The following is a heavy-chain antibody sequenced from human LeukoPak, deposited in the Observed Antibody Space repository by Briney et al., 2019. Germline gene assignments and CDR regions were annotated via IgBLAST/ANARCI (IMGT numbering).Heavy chain of an antibody. Sequence: GGSLRLSCAASRFSFTSYWMAWGRQAPGNGLEWVAIISQDGSKQYYVDSVKGRFTISRDNAKNSVYLQMNSLRAEDTAVYSCASAVDCSVDCWGQGTLVTVSS. V-gene: IGHV3-7*01. D-gene: IGHD2-15*01. CDR2: ISQDGSKQ. CDR1: RFSFTSYW. CDR3: ASAVDCSVDC. J-gene: IGHJ4*02.